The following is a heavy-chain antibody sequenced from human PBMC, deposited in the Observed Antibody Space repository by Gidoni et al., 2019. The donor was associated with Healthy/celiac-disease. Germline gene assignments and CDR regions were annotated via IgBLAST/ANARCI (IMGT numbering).Heavy chain of an antibody. CDR3: AKDREEENYYYYMDV. Sequence: QVHLVASGGGVFQPGRSLSLSCAASGFTFSSYGMHWVRQAQGKGMEWVEVIAYDGSNKYYADSVKGRFTISRDNSKNTLYLQMNSLRAEDTAVYYCAKDREEENYYYYMDVWGKGTTVTVSS. V-gene: IGHV3-30*18. D-gene: IGHD3-10*01. CDR1: GFTFSSYG. J-gene: IGHJ6*03. CDR2: IAYDGSNK.